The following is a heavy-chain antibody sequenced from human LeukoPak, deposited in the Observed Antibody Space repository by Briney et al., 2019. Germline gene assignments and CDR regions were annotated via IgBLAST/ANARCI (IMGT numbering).Heavy chain of an antibody. CDR2: ISWNSGSI. D-gene: IGHD2-2*01. CDR3: ATRRG. CDR1: GFTFDDYA. J-gene: IGHJ4*02. V-gene: IGHV3-9*01. Sequence: GRSLRLSCAASGFTFDDYAMHWVRQAPGKGLEWVSGISWNSGSIGYADSVKGRFTISRDNAKNSLYLQMNSLRAEDTALYYCATRRGWGQGTLVIVSS.